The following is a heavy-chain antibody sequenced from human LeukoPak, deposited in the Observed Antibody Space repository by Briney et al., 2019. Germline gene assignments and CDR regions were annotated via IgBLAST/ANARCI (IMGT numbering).Heavy chain of an antibody. CDR2: VNLQGST. V-gene: IGHV4-4*02. CDR1: GGSITNTNY. Sequence: PSETLSLTCGVYGGSITNTNYWTWVRQPPGKGLEWIGEVNLQGSTNYNPSLMGRVAISVDKSENHISLQLTSVTAADTAVYYCAREGGPYRPLDYSGQGTLVTVSS. J-gene: IGHJ4*02. CDR3: AREGGPYRPLDY.